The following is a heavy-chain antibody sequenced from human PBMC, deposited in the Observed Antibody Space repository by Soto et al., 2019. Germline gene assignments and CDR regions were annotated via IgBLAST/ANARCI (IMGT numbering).Heavy chain of an antibody. V-gene: IGHV1-2*02. CDR1: GYTFSGHY. D-gene: IGHD6-19*01. CDR2: INANSGDT. CDR3: ARGGALDGTSPPFNH. Sequence: ASVKVSCKAFGYTFSGHYMHWIRQAPGQGPEWLGWINANSGDTDRAPKFQDRLTMTRDTSISTAYMELSRLRSDDTAVYYCARGGALDGTSPPFNHWGQGTLVTVSS. J-gene: IGHJ4*02.